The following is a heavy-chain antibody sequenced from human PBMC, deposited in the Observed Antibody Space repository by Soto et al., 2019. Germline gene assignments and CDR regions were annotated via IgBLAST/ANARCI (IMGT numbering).Heavy chain of an antibody. Sequence: EVQLLESGGGLVQPGGSLRLSCAASGFTFSSSAMSWVRQAPGKGLEWVSAVSGRGDITYYADSVKGRFTISRDNSKNTLCLQMNSLRAEDTAVYYCAKDGGGYDFFTRYYGMDVWGQGTTVTVSS. CDR1: GFTFSSSA. J-gene: IGHJ6*02. D-gene: IGHD5-12*01. CDR2: VSGRGDIT. CDR3: AKDGGGYDFFTRYYGMDV. V-gene: IGHV3-23*01.